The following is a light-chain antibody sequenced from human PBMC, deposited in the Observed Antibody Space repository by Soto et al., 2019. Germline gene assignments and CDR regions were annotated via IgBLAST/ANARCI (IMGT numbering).Light chain of an antibody. V-gene: IGLV1-47*01. CDR1: SSNIGSNY. CDR3: AAWDHSLSDPYV. J-gene: IGLJ1*01. CDR2: RNN. Sequence: QSVLTQPPSASGTPGQRVTISCSGSSSNIGSNYVYWYQQLPGTAPKLLIYRNNQRPSGVPDRFSGSKSGTSASLAISGLRSEDEADYYCAAWDHSLSDPYVFGTGIKLTVL.